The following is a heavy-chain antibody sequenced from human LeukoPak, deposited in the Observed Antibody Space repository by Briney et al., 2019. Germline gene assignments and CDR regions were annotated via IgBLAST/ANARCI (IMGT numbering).Heavy chain of an antibody. V-gene: IGHV1-8*01. J-gene: IGHJ5*02. CDR1: GYTFTSYD. CDR2: MNPNSGNT. D-gene: IGHD3-22*01. Sequence: GSVKVSCKASGYTFTSYDINWVRHATGQGLEWMGWMNPNSGNTGYAQKFQGRVTMTRNTSISTAYMELSSLRSEDTAVYYCARGSRYGSSGYYQSWGQGTLVTVSS. CDR3: ARGSRYGSSGYYQS.